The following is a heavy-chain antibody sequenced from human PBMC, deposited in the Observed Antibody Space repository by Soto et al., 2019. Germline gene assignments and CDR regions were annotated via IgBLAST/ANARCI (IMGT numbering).Heavy chain of an antibody. V-gene: IGHV3-30*18. Sequence: QVQLVESGGGVVQPGRSLRLSCAASGFTFSSFGMHWVRQAPAKGLEWVALISYDGSDEYYRDSVKGRFTISRDNSKNTLFLQVNSLRPEDTAVYYCAKDTSPGVSASSSDYWGQGALVTVSS. J-gene: IGHJ4*02. CDR1: GFTFSSFG. D-gene: IGHD2-2*01. CDR3: AKDTSPGVSASSSDY. CDR2: ISYDGSDE.